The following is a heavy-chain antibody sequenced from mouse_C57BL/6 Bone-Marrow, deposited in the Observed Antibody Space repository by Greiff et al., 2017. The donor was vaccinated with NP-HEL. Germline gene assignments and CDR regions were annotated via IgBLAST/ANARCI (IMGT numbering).Heavy chain of an antibody. Sequence: EGKGGEEGGDGVKPGGSLKLSCAAAGGKGRREGRAWVRKRTEKRRERGGRRRRGGSYTYYPDSVKGRFTISRDTAKNTLYLQMSRLKSEDTAMYYCASPYDYDVDWFAYWGQGTLVTVSA. V-gene: IGHV5-6*01. CDR2: RRRGGSYT. D-gene: IGHD2-4*01. CDR3: ASPYDYDVDWFAY. CDR1: GGKGRREG. J-gene: IGHJ3*01.